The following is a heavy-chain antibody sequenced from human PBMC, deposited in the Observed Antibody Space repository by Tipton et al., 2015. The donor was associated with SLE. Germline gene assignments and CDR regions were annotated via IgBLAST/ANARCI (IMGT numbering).Heavy chain of an antibody. CDR2: IDYSGST. V-gene: IGHV4-39*07. J-gene: IGHJ4*02. CDR3: ASSVAVSGIYFDY. Sequence: TLSLTCTVSGGSISSSNYYWGWIRQPPGKGLEWIGNIDYSGSTHDNPSLKSRVTTSVDASKNQFSLKLTSVTAADTAMYYCASSVAVSGIYFDYWGQGTLVTVSS. D-gene: IGHD6-19*01. CDR1: GGSISSSNYY.